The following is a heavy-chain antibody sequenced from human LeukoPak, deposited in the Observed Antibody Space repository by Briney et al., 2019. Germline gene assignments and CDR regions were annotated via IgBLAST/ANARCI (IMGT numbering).Heavy chain of an antibody. CDR2: IWYDGSNK. Sequence: GGSLRLSCAASGFTFSSYGMHWVRQAPGKGLEWVAVIWYDGSNKYYADSVKGRFTISRDNSKNTLYLQMNSLRAEDTAVHYCARDRVRYSSGWSAFDIWGQGTMVTVSS. V-gene: IGHV3-33*01. D-gene: IGHD6-19*01. CDR3: ARDRVRYSSGWSAFDI. J-gene: IGHJ3*02. CDR1: GFTFSSYG.